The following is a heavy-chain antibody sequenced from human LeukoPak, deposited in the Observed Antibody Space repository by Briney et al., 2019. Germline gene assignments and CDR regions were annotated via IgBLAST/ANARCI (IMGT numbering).Heavy chain of an antibody. CDR3: AKEGFYYDSSGYYYVLDY. CDR1: GFTFSSYA. V-gene: IGHV3-23*01. J-gene: IGHJ4*02. Sequence: PGGSLRLSCAASGFTFSSYAMSWVRQAPGKGLEWVSAISGSGGSTYYADSVKGRFTISRDNSKNTLYLQMNSLRAEDTAVYYCAKEGFYYDSSGYYYVLDYWGQGTLVTVSS. CDR2: ISGSGGST. D-gene: IGHD3-22*01.